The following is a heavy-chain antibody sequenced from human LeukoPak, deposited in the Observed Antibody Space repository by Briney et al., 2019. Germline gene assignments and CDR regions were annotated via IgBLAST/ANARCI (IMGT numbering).Heavy chain of an antibody. CDR2: INPNSGDT. CDR3: ARGSPVAAAGTAYFHH. J-gene: IGHJ1*01. CDR1: GYTFTDYY. D-gene: IGHD6-13*01. V-gene: IGHV1-2*04. Sequence: ASVEVSCKASGYTFTDYYMHWVRQAPGQGLEWMGWINPNSGDTNFAQEFQGWVTMTRDTSISTAYIELSRSRSDDTAMYYCARGSPVAAAGTAYFHHWGQGTLVTVSS.